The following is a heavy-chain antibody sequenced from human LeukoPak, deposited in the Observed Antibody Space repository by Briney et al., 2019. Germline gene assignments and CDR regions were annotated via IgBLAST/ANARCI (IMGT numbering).Heavy chain of an antibody. V-gene: IGHV3-48*03. CDR3: ARERPLVGALDL. CDR1: GFSFNGFE. J-gene: IGHJ5*02. Sequence: PGGSLRLACAAYGFSFNGFEMTWVRQGPGKGLEWVSLISSSGRDMFYADSVRGRFTVSRDNGKNALFLQMTSLRVEDTGVYYCARERPLVGALDLWGQGTVVTVSS. D-gene: IGHD2-15*01. CDR2: ISSSGRDM.